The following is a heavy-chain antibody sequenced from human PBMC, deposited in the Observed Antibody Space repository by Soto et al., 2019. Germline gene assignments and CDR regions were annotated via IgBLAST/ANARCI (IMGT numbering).Heavy chain of an antibody. CDR2: IYYSGST. CDR3: ARVGDYYYYYGMDV. V-gene: IGHV4-59*01. Sequence: PXATLSLTCTVSGGSISSYYWSWIRQPPGKGLEWIGYIYYSGSTNYNPSLKSRVTISVDASKNQFSLKLSSVTAADTAVYYCARVGDYYYYYGMDVWGQGTTVTVSS. J-gene: IGHJ6*02. CDR1: GGSISSYY. D-gene: IGHD2-21*02.